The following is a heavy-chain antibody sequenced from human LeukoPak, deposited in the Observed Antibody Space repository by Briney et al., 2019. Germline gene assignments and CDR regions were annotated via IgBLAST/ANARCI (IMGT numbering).Heavy chain of an antibody. J-gene: IGHJ6*03. CDR1: GGTFSSYA. CDR2: IIPIFGTA. D-gene: IGHD1-14*01. CDR3: ARVQEGGAGHYYYYYYMDV. V-gene: IGHV1-69*05. Sequence: SVKVSCKASGGTFSSYAISWARQAPGQGLEWMGGIIPIFGTANYAQKFQGRVTITTDESTSTAYMELSSLRSEDTAVYYCARVQEGGAGHYYYYYYMDVWGKGTTVTVSS.